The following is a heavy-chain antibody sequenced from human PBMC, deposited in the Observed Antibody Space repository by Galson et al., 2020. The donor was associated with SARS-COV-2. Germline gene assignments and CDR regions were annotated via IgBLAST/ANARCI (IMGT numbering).Heavy chain of an antibody. CDR3: ATLGNNWYFDL. J-gene: IGHJ2*01. Sequence: SLKISCAASGFTFDDYAMHWVRQAPGKGLEWVSGISWNSGSLGYADSVKGRFTISRDNAKNSLYLQMNSLRAEDTALYYCATLGNNWYFDLWGRGTLVTVSS. CDR2: ISWNSGSL. CDR1: GFTFDDYA. V-gene: IGHV3-9*01.